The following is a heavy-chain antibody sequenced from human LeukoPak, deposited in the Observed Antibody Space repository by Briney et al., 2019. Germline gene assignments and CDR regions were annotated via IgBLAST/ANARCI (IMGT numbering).Heavy chain of an antibody. CDR2: MNPNNGDS. V-gene: IGHV1-8*03. CDR3: ARTTSFTASGYDY. Sequence: EASVTVSCKASGYTFTNYHINWVRQDTGQGLEWMGWMNPNNGDSGYAQKFQGRVTITRDTSISTSYMELRSLRSDDTAVYFCARTTSFTASGYDYWGQGTLVTVSS. J-gene: IGHJ4*02. D-gene: IGHD6-25*01. CDR1: GYTFTNYH.